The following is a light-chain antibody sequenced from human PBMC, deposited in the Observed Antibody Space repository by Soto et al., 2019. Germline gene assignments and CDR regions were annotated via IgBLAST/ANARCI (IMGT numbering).Light chain of an antibody. CDR1: QSVNYY. CDR2: DAS. CDR3: QQRASWPLT. V-gene: IGKV3-11*01. J-gene: IGKJ5*01. Sequence: EIVLTQSPATLSLSPGERATLSCRASQSVNYYLIWYQQKPGQAPRLLISDASNRATGIPARFSGSGSGTDFTLTISSLEPEDFAVYDCQQRASWPLTFGQGTRLEIK.